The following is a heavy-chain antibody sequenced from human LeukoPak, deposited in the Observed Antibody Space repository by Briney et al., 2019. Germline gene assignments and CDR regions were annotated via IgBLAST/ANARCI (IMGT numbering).Heavy chain of an antibody. V-gene: IGHV4-34*01. CDR2: INHSGST. D-gene: IGHD3-9*01. CDR1: GGSIGSYY. Sequence: PSETLSLTCTVSGGSIGSYYWSWIRQPPGKGLEWIGEINHSGSTNYNPSLKSRVTISVDTSKNQFSLKLSSVTAADTAVYYCARILTGYYHDYWGQGTLVTVSS. CDR3: ARILTGYYHDY. J-gene: IGHJ4*02.